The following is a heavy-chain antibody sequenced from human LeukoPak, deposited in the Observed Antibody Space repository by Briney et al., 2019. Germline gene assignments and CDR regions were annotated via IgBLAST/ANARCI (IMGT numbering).Heavy chain of an antibody. Sequence: KPGESLKISCKGPGYSFTTYWIPWVRQMPGKGLEWMGIIYPGDSDTRYSPSFQGQVTISADKSISTAYLQWSSLKASDTAMYYCAGTQYSSSWSRFDFWGQGTLVTVSS. CDR2: IYPGDSDT. J-gene: IGHJ4*02. V-gene: IGHV5-51*01. CDR1: GYSFTTYW. CDR3: AGTQYSSSWSRFDF. D-gene: IGHD6-13*01.